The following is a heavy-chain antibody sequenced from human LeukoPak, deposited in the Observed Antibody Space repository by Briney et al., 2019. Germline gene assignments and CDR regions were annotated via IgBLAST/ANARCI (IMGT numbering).Heavy chain of an antibody. CDR3: ARGRITKLNWFDP. CDR2: INPNSGGT. Sequence: GASVKVSCKASGYTFTGYYMHWVRQAPGQGLEWMGRINPNSGGTNYAQKFQGRVTMTWDTSISTAYMELSRLRSDDTAVYYCARGRITKLNWFDPWGQGTLVTVSS. CDR1: GYTFTGYY. D-gene: IGHD3-3*01. J-gene: IGHJ5*02. V-gene: IGHV1-2*06.